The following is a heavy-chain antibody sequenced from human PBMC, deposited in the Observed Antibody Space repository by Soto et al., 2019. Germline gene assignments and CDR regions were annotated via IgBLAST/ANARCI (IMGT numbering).Heavy chain of an antibody. Sequence: PGGSLRHSFASSGFILSSYWMHWVRQVPGKGLLLVSCINSDGSSTNYADSVKGRFTISRDNAMNTLYLQMFSLIAEDTAVYYCAIVYCGGDCSPFDYWGQGT. CDR1: GFILSSYW. CDR3: AIVYCGGDCSPFDY. CDR2: INSDGSST. J-gene: IGHJ4*02. V-gene: IGHV3-74*01. D-gene: IGHD2-21*02.